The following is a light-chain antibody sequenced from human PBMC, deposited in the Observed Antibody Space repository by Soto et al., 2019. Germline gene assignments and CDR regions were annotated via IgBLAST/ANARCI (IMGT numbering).Light chain of an antibody. V-gene: IGLV2-23*03. Sequence: QSVLTQPASVSGSPGQSITISCTGTSXDVGSYNLVSWYQQHPGKAPKLMIYEGSKRPSGVSNRFSGSKSGNTASLTISGLQAEDEADYYCCSHAGSSTFVYVFGTGTKVTVL. J-gene: IGLJ1*01. CDR1: SXDVGSYNL. CDR3: CSHAGSSTFVYV. CDR2: EGS.